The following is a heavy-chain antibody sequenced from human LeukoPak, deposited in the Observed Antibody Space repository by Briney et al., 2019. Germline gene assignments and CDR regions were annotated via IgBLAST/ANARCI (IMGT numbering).Heavy chain of an antibody. D-gene: IGHD3-3*01. CDR3: ARAPYDFWSGYYVY. Sequence: GASVKVSCKASGYTFTSYDINWVRQATGQGLEWMGWMNPNSGNTGYAQRFQGRVTITRNTSISTAYMELSSLRSEDTAVYYCARAPYDFWSGYYVYWGQGTLVTVSS. J-gene: IGHJ4*02. CDR2: MNPNSGNT. CDR1: GYTFTSYD. V-gene: IGHV1-8*03.